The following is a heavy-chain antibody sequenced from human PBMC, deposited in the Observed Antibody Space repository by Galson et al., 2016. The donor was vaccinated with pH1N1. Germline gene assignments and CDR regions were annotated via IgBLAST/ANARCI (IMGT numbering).Heavy chain of an antibody. CDR2: GNHSGTT. D-gene: IGHD1-14*01. CDR1: GGSLGGFY. J-gene: IGHJ6*03. V-gene: IGHV4-34*01. Sequence: SETLSLTCAVSGGSLGGFYWTWVRQSPGVGLEWIGEGNHSGTTNYNQTLTGQVTISVDSSHQFSLTLTSVTAADTAVYYCARKRGRYNRDLHFYYYYYMDVWAKGTTVTVS. CDR3: ARKRGRYNRDLHFYYYYYMDV.